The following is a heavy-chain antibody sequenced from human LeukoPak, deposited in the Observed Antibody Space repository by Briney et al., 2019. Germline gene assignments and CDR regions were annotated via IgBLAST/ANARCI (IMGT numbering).Heavy chain of an antibody. CDR1: GGSISSGGYY. D-gene: IGHD6-6*01. Sequence: PSETLSLTCTVSGGSISSGGYYWSWIRQPPGKGLEWIGYIYHSGSTYYNPSLKSRVTISGDTSKNQLSLKLSSVTAADTAVYYCARDRLFEYTTSSTWFDPWGQGTLVTVSS. J-gene: IGHJ5*02. CDR2: IYHSGST. V-gene: IGHV4-30-2*01. CDR3: ARDRLFEYTTSSTWFDP.